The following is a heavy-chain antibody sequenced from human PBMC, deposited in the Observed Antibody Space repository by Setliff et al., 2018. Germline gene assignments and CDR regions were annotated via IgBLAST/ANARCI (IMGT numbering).Heavy chain of an antibody. Sequence: SETLSLTCTVSGYSISSGYYWGWIRQPPGKGLEWIGNMYHSGSVYYNPSLKGRVTISVDTSKNQFSLKLSSVTAADTALYYCTVYNTGSSKDHYWGQGTPVTVSS. CDR1: GYSISSGYY. CDR3: TVYNTGSSKDHY. D-gene: IGHD2-8*02. CDR2: MYHSGSV. J-gene: IGHJ4*02. V-gene: IGHV4-38-2*02.